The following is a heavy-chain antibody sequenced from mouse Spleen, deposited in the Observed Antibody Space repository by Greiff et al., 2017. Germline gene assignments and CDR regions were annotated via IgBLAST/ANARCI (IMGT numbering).Heavy chain of an antibody. D-gene: IGHD1-1*01. CDR1: GYTFTSYW. J-gene: IGHJ2*01. CDR3: ASGDYYGSSYGY. V-gene: IGHV1-69*01. Sequence: VQLQQSGAELVMPGASVKLSCKASGYTFTSYWMHWVKQRPGQGLEWIGEIDPSDSYTNYNQKFKGKATLTVDKSSSTAYMQLSSLTSEDSAVYYCASGDYYGSSYGYWGQGTTLTVSS. CDR2: IDPSDSYT.